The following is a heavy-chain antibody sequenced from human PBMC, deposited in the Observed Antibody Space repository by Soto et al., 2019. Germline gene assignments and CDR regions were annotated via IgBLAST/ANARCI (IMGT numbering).Heavy chain of an antibody. Sequence: SETLSLNCSVSGGSMSKFYWSGIRNTAGKGLEWMGRVYATGTSDYNPSLRSRIAMSVDISKKTFSLRLRSVTAADTGVYYCVRDGSKTLRDCFDPWGQGILVTVSS. CDR1: GGSMSKFY. CDR2: VYATGTS. D-gene: IGHD4-17*01. J-gene: IGHJ5*02. CDR3: VRDGSKTLRDCFDP. V-gene: IGHV4-4*07.